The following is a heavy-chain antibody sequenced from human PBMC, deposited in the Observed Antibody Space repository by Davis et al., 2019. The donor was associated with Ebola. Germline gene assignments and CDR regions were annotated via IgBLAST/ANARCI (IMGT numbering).Heavy chain of an antibody. CDR1: GFTFDDYA. J-gene: IGHJ5*02. CDR2: ISWNSGSI. V-gene: IGHV3-9*01. D-gene: IGHD3-9*01. Sequence: SLKISCAASGFTFDDYAMHWVRQAPGKGLEWVSGISWNSGSIGYADSVKGRFTISRDNAKNSLYLQMNSLRDEDTAVYYCARVLAGAGWFDPWGQGTLVTVSS. CDR3: ARVLAGAGWFDP.